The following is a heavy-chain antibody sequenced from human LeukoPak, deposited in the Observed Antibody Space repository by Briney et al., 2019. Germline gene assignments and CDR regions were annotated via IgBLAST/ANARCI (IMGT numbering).Heavy chain of an antibody. J-gene: IGHJ4*02. CDR2: SATTKPNSCTT. Sequence: GGPLRLSCAGAGFRITDHHMDWVRQAPGKGLEWIGRSATTKPNSCTTQYAASVRGRFTISRDDSQNSLYLHLNSLKADDTAVYYCVRVVTTRSGWYHFDSWGLGTLVTVSS. D-gene: IGHD6-13*01. CDR1: GFRITDHH. V-gene: IGHV3-72*01. CDR3: VRVVTTRSGWYHFDS.